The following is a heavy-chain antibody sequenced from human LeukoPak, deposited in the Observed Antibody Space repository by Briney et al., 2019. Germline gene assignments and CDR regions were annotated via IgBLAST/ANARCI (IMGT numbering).Heavy chain of an antibody. D-gene: IGHD3-22*01. Sequence: ASVKVSCKASGYTFTSYGISWVRQAPGQGLEWMGWISAYNGNTNYAQKLQGRVTMTTDTSTSTAYMELRSLRSDDTAVYYCAREALYYYDETHLPGYFDYWGQGTLVTVSS. J-gene: IGHJ4*02. V-gene: IGHV1-18*01. CDR1: GYTFTSYG. CDR2: ISAYNGNT. CDR3: AREALYYYDETHLPGYFDY.